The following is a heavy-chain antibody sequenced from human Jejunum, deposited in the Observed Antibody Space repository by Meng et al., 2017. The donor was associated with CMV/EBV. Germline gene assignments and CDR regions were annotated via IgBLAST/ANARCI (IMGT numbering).Heavy chain of an antibody. CDR2: LRYDGSIK. Sequence: GPPGCPLGLSCLASGFTLSIDGMHRVRQAPGKWLECVAFLRYDGSIKYYVDSVKGRFTISKDNSKNTLYLQMDSLRGEDTAMYYCARRVEWTDLWGQGTLVTVSS. CDR3: ARRVEWTDL. CDR1: GFTLSIDG. V-gene: IGHV3-30*02. J-gene: IGHJ5*02. D-gene: IGHD3-3*01.